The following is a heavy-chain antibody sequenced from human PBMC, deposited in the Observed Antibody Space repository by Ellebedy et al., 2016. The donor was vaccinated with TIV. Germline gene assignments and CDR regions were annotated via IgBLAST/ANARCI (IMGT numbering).Heavy chain of an antibody. V-gene: IGHV3-30*12. CDR2: ISYDGSNK. Sequence: GESLKISCAASGFTFSSYGMHWVHQAPGKGLEWVAVISYDGSNKYYADSVKGRFTISRDNAKNSLYLQMNSLRAEDTAVYYCARDWAEMATIQEDSDYWGQGTLVTVSS. J-gene: IGHJ4*02. CDR3: ARDWAEMATIQEDSDY. CDR1: GFTFSSYG. D-gene: IGHD5-24*01.